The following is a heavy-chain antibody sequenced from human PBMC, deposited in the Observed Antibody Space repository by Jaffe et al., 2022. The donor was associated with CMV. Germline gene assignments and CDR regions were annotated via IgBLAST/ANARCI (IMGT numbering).Heavy chain of an antibody. J-gene: IGHJ6*02. V-gene: IGHV3-23*01. D-gene: IGHD3-16*02. CDR1: GFTFSSYA. CDR3: AKDQEVFTYYDYVWGSYRLFGMDV. Sequence: EVQLLESGGGLVQPGGSLRLSCAASGFTFSSYAMSWVRQAPGKGLEWVSAISGSGGSTYYADSVKGRFTISRDNSKNTLYLQMNSLRAEDTAVYYCAKDQEVFTYYDYVWGSYRLFGMDVWGQGTTVTVSS. CDR2: ISGSGGST.